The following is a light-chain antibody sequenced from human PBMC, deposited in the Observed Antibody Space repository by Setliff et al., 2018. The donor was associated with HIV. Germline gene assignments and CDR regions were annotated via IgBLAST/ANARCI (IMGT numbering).Light chain of an antibody. CDR2: EVT. J-gene: IGLJ1*01. CDR3: SSYTSNSTLYV. CDR1: SSDVGGYNY. Sequence: QSALTQPASVSGYPGMSVTISCAGTSSDVGGYNYVSWYQQPPGKAPRLLIYEVTNRPSGVSDRFSGSKSGNTASLTISGVQAEDEADYYCSSYTSNSTLYVFGTGTNVTVL. V-gene: IGLV2-14*01.